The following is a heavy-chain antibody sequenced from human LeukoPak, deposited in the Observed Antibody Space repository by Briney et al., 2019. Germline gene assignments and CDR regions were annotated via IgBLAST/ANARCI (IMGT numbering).Heavy chain of an antibody. J-gene: IGHJ4*02. D-gene: IGHD3-9*01. CDR2: IYYSGST. V-gene: IGHV4-30-4*01. CDR1: GGSISSGDYY. CDR3: ARRYYDILTGYYSFDY. Sequence: PSQTLSLTCTVSGGSISSGDYYWSWIRQPPGKGLEWIGYIYYSGSTYYNPSLKSRFTISVDTSKNQFSLKLSSVTAADTAVYYCARRYYDILTGYYSFDYWGQGTLVTVSS.